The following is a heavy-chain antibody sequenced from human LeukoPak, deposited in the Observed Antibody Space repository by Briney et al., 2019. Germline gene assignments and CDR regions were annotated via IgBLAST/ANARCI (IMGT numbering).Heavy chain of an antibody. J-gene: IGHJ4*02. D-gene: IGHD5-18*01. Sequence: PSETLSLTCALDARSFIAYYWSSVRQPPGKGLEWVGEINHSGSTNYNPSLKSRVTISVNKSKKQFSLKLSSVTAADTAVYYCARREGYSNSSRDYWGQGTLVTVSS. CDR3: ARREGYSNSSRDY. CDR2: INHSGST. CDR1: ARSFIAYY. V-gene: IGHV4-34*01.